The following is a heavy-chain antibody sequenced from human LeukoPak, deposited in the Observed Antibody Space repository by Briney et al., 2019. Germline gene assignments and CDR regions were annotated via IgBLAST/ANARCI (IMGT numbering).Heavy chain of an antibody. CDR1: GFTFSNYA. Sequence: GGSLRLSCAASGFTFSNYAMSWVRQAPGKGLEWVSTLSGTGGSTYYADSVKGRFTISRDNSKNTLYLQMNSLRAEDTAVYYCAKDTLGIAVHWFDPWGQGTLVTVSS. J-gene: IGHJ5*02. CDR2: LSGTGGST. D-gene: IGHD6-19*01. V-gene: IGHV3-23*01. CDR3: AKDTLGIAVHWFDP.